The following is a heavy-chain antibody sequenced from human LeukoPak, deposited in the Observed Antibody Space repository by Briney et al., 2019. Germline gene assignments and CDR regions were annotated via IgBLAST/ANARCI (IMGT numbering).Heavy chain of an antibody. CDR2: INSDGSST. CDR1: GFTLRSYW. Sequence: GGSLRLSCAASGFTLRSYWMHWVRQAPGKGLVWVSRINSDGSSTNYADSVKGRFTISRDNAENTLYLQMNSLRAEDTAVYYCASVNVPANSHWGQGTLVTVSS. D-gene: IGHD4/OR15-4a*01. J-gene: IGHJ4*02. CDR3: ASVNVPANSH. V-gene: IGHV3-74*01.